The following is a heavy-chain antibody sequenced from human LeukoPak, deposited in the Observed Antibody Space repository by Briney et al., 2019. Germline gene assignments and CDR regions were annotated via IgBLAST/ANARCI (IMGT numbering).Heavy chain of an antibody. CDR2: ISWNSGSI. Sequence: PGGSLRLSCAASGFTFDDYAMHWVRQAPGKGLKWVSGISWNSGSIGYADSVKGRFTISRDNAKNSLYLQMNSLRAEDTALYYCAKGVAAGYYYYMDVWGKGTTVTVSS. V-gene: IGHV3-9*01. J-gene: IGHJ6*03. CDR3: AKGVAAGYYYYMDV. CDR1: GFTFDDYA. D-gene: IGHD6-13*01.